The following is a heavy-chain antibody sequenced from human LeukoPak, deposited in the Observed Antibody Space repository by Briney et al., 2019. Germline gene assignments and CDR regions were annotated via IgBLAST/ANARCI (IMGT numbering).Heavy chain of an antibody. Sequence: GGSLRLSCAASGFTFSSYSMNWVRQAPGKGLEWVSSISSSSSYIYYADSVKGRFTISRDNAKNSLYLQMNSLRAEDTAVYYCARIDEDQLLVLDYWGQGTLVTVSS. J-gene: IGHJ4*02. CDR3: ARIDEDQLLVLDY. CDR2: ISSSSSYI. D-gene: IGHD2-2*01. V-gene: IGHV3-21*01. CDR1: GFTFSSYS.